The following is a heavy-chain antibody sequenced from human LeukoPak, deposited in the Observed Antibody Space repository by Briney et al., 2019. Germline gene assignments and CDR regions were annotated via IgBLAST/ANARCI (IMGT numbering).Heavy chain of an antibody. Sequence: ASVKVSCKASGYTFTSYGISWVRQAPGQGLEWMGWISAYNGNTNYAQKLQGRVTMTTDTSTSTAYMELRSLRSDDTAVYYCARYPGYYDILTGTFDYWGQGTLVTVSS. CDR1: GYTFTSYG. J-gene: IGHJ4*02. V-gene: IGHV1-18*01. D-gene: IGHD3-9*01. CDR2: ISAYNGNT. CDR3: ARYPGYYDILTGTFDY.